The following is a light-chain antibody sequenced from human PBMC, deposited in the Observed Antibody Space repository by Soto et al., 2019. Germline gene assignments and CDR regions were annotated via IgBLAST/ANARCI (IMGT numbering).Light chain of an antibody. Sequence: LTQSPATLSSSPGDRVTLSCRASQTVSSSYLAWYQQKPGQAPRLLIYGASSRATGIPSRFSGSGSGTDFTLTISRLEPEDFAVYYCQQRSNWSWTFGQGTKVDIK. CDR1: QTVSSSY. J-gene: IGKJ1*01. CDR3: QQRSNWSWT. V-gene: IGKV3D-20*02. CDR2: GAS.